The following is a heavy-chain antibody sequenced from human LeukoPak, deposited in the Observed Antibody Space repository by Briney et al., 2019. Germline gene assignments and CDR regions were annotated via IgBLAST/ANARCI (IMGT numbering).Heavy chain of an antibody. Sequence: SETLSLTCTVSGGSISSGSYYWSWIRQPAGKGLEWIGRIYTSGSTNYNPSLKSRVTISVDTSKNQFSLKLSSVTPEDTAVYYCARGYYCDSWGQGTLVTVSS. V-gene: IGHV4-61*02. CDR3: ARGYYCDS. J-gene: IGHJ4*02. CDR1: GGSISSGSYY. CDR2: IYTSGST.